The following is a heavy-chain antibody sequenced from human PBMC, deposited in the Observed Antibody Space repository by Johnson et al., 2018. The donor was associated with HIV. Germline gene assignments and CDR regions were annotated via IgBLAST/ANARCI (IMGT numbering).Heavy chain of an antibody. V-gene: IGHV3-66*01. Sequence: VQLVESGGGLVQPGGSLRLSCAASGITVSSNYMSWVRQATGKGLEWVSLIFSVGNTYYADSVKGRFTISRDNSNNMVYLQMDSLRPEDTAVYYCARDGRDLVTRGAFDIWGQGTVVTVSS. CDR3: ARDGRDLVTRGAFDI. CDR2: IFSVGNT. D-gene: IGHD5-18*01. CDR1: GITVSSNY. J-gene: IGHJ3*02.